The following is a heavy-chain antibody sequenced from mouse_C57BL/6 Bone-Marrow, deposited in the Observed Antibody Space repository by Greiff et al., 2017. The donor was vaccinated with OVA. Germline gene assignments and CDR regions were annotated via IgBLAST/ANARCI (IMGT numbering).Heavy chain of an antibody. D-gene: IGHD1-1*01. CDR3: ARDDSYGSSEFAY. J-gene: IGHJ3*01. CDR2: INPYNGGT. CDR1: GYTFTDYY. V-gene: IGHV1-19*01. Sequence: VQLQQSGPVLVKPGASVKMSCKASGYTFTDYYMNWVKQSHGKSLEWIGVINPYNGGTSYNQKFKGKATLTVDKSSSTAYMELNSLTSEDSAVYYCARDDSYGSSEFAYWGQGTLVTVSA.